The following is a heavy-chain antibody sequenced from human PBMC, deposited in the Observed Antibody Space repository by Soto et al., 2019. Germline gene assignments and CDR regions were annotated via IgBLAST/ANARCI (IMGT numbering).Heavy chain of an antibody. CDR1: GGSISSGGYY. CDR3: ARAHPGGFGESNAFDI. Sequence: QVQLQESGPGLVKPSQTLSLTCTVSGGSISSGGYYWSWIRQHPGKGLEWIGYIYYSGSTYYNPSLQSRVTISVDTSKNQFSLKLSSVTAADTAVYYCARAHPGGFGESNAFDIWGQGTMVTVSS. V-gene: IGHV4-31*03. CDR2: IYYSGST. D-gene: IGHD3-10*01. J-gene: IGHJ3*02.